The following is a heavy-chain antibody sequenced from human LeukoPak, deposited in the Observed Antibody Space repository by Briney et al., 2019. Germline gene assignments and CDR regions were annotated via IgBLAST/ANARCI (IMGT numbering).Heavy chain of an antibody. CDR2: INHSGST. V-gene: IGHV4-34*01. Sequence: SETLSLTCAVYGGSFSGYYWSWIRQPPGKGLEWIGEINHSGSTNYNPSLKSRVTISVDTSKNHFSLKLSSVTAADTAVYYCARVVVTAVGYNAFDIWGQGTMVTVSS. J-gene: IGHJ3*02. CDR1: GGSFSGYY. D-gene: IGHD2-21*02. CDR3: ARVVVTAVGYNAFDI.